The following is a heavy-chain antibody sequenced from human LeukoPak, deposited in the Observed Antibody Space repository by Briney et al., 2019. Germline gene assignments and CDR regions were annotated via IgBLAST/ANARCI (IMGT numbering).Heavy chain of an antibody. CDR1: GFTFSSYW. Sequence: EGSLRLSCAASGFTFSSYWMHWVRQAPGKGLVWVSRINSDGSSTSYADSVKGRFTISRDNAKNTLYLQMNSLRAEDTAVYYCARGDYGGDNWFDPWGQGTLVTVSS. V-gene: IGHV3-74*01. CDR3: ARGDYGGDNWFDP. CDR2: INSDGSST. J-gene: IGHJ5*02. D-gene: IGHD4-17*01.